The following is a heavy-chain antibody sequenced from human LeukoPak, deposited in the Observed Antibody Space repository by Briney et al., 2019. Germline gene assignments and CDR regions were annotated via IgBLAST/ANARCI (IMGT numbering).Heavy chain of an antibody. V-gene: IGHV3-7*01. J-gene: IGHJ4*02. Sequence: GGPLRLSCAASGFRQYWFSMSGLRQTPGKAREWVANIKQYGSQKQYADSVKRRFAIYRDHDENSVDLHMHSLRAGDRGVYYCESVDFDNNAHYHYYVPNWGQGTRVTVSS. D-gene: IGHD3-22*01. CDR1: GFRQYWFS. CDR3: ESVDFDNNAHYHYYVPN. CDR2: IKQYGSQK.